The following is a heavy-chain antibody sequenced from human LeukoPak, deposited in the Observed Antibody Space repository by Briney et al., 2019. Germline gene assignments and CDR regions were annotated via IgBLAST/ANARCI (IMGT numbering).Heavy chain of an antibody. CDR1: GFTFSNYN. V-gene: IGHV3-23*01. Sequence: GGSLRLSCAASGFTFSNYNMSWVRQAPGKGLEWVSAVVGSGDSVYYADSVKGRFTISRDNSQNTLYLQMNSLRAEDTAVYYCARDYADYVGYFFFDYWGQGTLVTVSS. D-gene: IGHD4-17*01. J-gene: IGHJ4*02. CDR2: VVGSGDSV. CDR3: ARDYADYVGYFFFDY.